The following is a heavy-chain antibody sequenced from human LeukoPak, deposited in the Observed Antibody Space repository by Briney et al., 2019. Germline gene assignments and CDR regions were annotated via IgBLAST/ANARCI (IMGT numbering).Heavy chain of an antibody. D-gene: IGHD1-26*01. CDR1: GFTFSSYW. Sequence: GGSLRLSCAASGFTFSSYWMSWVRQAPGKGLEWVANIKQDGSEIYYVDSVKARFTISRDNAKSSLCLQMNSLRAEDTALYYCARDGGVAAIWGFDSWGQGTLVTVSS. J-gene: IGHJ4*02. CDR2: IKQDGSEI. V-gene: IGHV3-7*01. CDR3: ARDGGVAAIWGFDS.